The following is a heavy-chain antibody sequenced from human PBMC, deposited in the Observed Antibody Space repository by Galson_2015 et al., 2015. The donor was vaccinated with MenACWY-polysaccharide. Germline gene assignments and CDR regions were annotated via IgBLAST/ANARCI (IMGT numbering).Heavy chain of an antibody. V-gene: IGHV3-21*01. CDR3: ARDGNQDGWGGTDWFDP. CDR1: GFTFSSYS. CDR2: ISSSSSYI. J-gene: IGHJ5*02. Sequence: SLRLSCAASGFTFSSYSMNWVRQAPGKGLEWVSSISSSSSYIYYADSVKGRFTISRDNAKNSLYLQMNSLRAEDTAVYYCARDGNQDGWGGTDWFDPWGQGTLVTVSS. D-gene: IGHD1-14*01.